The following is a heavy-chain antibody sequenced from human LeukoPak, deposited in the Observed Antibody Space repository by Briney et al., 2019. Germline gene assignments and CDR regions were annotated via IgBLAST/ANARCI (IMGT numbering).Heavy chain of an antibody. V-gene: IGHV1-18*01. CDR2: ISAYNGNT. CDR1: GYTFTSYG. Sequence: ASVKVSCKASGYTFTSYGISWVRQAPGQGLEWMGWISAYNGNTNYAQKFQGRVTLTRDMSTSTDYLELSSLRSEDTAVYYCARDNSVRDEAWWFNPWGQGTLVIVSS. CDR3: ARDNSVRDEAWWFNP. J-gene: IGHJ5*02. D-gene: IGHD5-24*01.